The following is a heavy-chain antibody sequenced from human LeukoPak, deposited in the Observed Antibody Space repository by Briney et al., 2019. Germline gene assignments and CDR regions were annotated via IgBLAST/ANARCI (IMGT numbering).Heavy chain of an antibody. CDR1: GFTFSSYW. Sequence: GGSLRLSCAASGFTFSSYWMSWVRQAPGKGLEWVANIKQDGSEKYYVDSVKGRFTISRDNAKNSLYLQMNSLRAEDTAVYYCARGTSNYDFWSGMESWLGAFDIWGQGTMVTVSS. D-gene: IGHD3-3*01. J-gene: IGHJ3*02. CDR3: ARGTSNYDFWSGMESWLGAFDI. CDR2: IKQDGSEK. V-gene: IGHV3-7*01.